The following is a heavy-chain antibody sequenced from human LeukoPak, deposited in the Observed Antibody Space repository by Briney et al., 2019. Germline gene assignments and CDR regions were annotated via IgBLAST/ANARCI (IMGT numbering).Heavy chain of an antibody. J-gene: IGHJ4*02. V-gene: IGHV1-69*04. CDR2: IIPILGIA. CDR1: VGTFTSYA. Sequence: SVKVSCKASVGTFTSYAISWVRQAPGQGLEWMGRIIPILGIANYAQRFQGRVTITADKSTSTAYMELSSLRSEDTAVYYCARADIFGVVIVHYFDYWGQGTLVTVSS. CDR3: ARADIFGVVIVHYFDY. D-gene: IGHD3-3*01.